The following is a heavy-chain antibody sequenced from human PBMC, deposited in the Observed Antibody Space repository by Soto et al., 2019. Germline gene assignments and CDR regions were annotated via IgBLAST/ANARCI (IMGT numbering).Heavy chain of an antibody. J-gene: IGHJ5*02. CDR1: GGSLSSSSYS. CDR2: IYYSGSA. V-gene: IGHV4-39*07. CDR3: ARAAERSPPNWFDP. Sequence: SETLSLTCTVSGGSLSSSSYSWGWIRQPPGKGLEWIGYIYYSGSAYYNPSLKSRVTMSVDTSKNQFSLRLTSVTAADTAVYYCARAAERSPPNWFDPWGQGSLVTVSS. D-gene: IGHD1-1*01.